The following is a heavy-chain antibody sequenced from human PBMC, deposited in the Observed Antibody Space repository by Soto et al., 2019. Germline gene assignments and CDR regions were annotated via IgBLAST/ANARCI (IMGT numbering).Heavy chain of an antibody. CDR3: ARGEWFGELSSGYYGMDV. V-gene: IGHV1-3*01. D-gene: IGHD3-10*01. CDR1: GYTFTSYA. J-gene: IGHJ6*02. Sequence: GASVKVSCKASGYTFTSYAMHWVRQAPGQRLEWMGWINAGNGNTKYSQKFQGRVTITRDTSASTAYMELSSLRSEDTAVYYCARGEWFGELSSGYYGMDVWGQGTTVTVSS. CDR2: INAGNGNT.